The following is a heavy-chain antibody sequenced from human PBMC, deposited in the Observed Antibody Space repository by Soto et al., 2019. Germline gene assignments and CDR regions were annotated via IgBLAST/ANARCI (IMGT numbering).Heavy chain of an antibody. V-gene: IGHV3-30*18. J-gene: IGHJ5*02. D-gene: IGHD4-17*01. CDR2: ISYDGNNK. Sequence: PGGSLRLSCEASGFSFSSHGMHWVRQAPGKGLEWLAVISYDGNNKYYADSVKGRFSISRDNYKNTLYLQMNSLRAEDTAVYYCAKDHLPTTITTPWFDPWGQGNLVTVSS. CDR3: AKDHLPTTITTPWFDP. CDR1: GFSFSSHG.